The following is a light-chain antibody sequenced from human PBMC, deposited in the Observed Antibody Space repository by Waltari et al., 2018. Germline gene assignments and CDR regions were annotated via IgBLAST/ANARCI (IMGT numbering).Light chain of an antibody. CDR2: KTT. J-gene: IGKJ2*01. Sequence: ILTQSPGNLSLSRRQVATLFCRDSQTVETNYLAWYQQKPGQSPKLLIDKTTNRATGVPDRFSGSVSGTDFSLNIDMLEPGDSAVYFCQQFGGSPMYTFGQGTKLEI. V-gene: IGKV3-20*01. CDR3: QQFGGSPMYT. CDR1: QTVETNY.